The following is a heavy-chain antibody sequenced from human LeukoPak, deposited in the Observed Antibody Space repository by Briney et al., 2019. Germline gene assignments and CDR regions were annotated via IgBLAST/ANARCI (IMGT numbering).Heavy chain of an antibody. CDR2: ISSSDSTI. CDR3: ASSVGNYDILTGDFQH. J-gene: IGHJ1*01. CDR1: GFTFSDYY. Sequence: PGGSLRLSCAASGFTFSDYYMSWIRKAPGKGLEWVSYISSSDSTIYYADSVKGRFTISRDNAKNSLYLQMHSLRAEDTAVYYCASSVGNYDILTGDFQHWGQGTLVTVSS. D-gene: IGHD3-9*01. V-gene: IGHV3-11*01.